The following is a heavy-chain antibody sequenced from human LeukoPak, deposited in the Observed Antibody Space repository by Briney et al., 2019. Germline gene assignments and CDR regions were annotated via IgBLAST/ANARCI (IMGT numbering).Heavy chain of an antibody. J-gene: IGHJ6*02. CDR2: IIPIFGTA. D-gene: IGHD6-13*01. Sequence: SVKVSCKASVGTFSSYAISWVRQAPGQGLEWMGGIIPIFGTANYAQKFQGRVTITSDESTSTAYMELSSTRSEDTAVYYCARCQTTPRGIAAAGYYYYYGMDVWGQGTTVTVSS. CDR3: ARCQTTPRGIAAAGYYYYYGMDV. V-gene: IGHV1-69*01. CDR1: VGTFSSYA.